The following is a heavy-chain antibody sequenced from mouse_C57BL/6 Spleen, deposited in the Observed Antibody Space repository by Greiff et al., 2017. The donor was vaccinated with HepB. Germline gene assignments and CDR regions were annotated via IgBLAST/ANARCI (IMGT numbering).Heavy chain of an antibody. CDR3: TLHYYGSSSNFDY. V-gene: IGHV14-1*01. CDR1: GFNIKDYY. CDR2: IDPEDGDT. Sequence: EVQLQQSGAELVRPGASVKLSCTASGFNIKDYYMHWVKQRPEQGLEWIGRIDPEDGDTEYAPKFQGKATMTADTSSNTAYLQLSSLTSEDTAVYYCTLHYYGSSSNFDYWGQGTTLTVSS. J-gene: IGHJ2*01. D-gene: IGHD1-1*01.